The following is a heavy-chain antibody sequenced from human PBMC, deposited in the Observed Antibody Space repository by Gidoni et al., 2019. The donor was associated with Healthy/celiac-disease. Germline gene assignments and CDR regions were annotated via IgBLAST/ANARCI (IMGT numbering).Heavy chain of an antibody. D-gene: IGHD3-16*02. J-gene: IGHJ4*02. CDR2: INPNSGGT. V-gene: IGHV1-2*02. Sequence: QVQLVQSGAEVKKPGASVKVSCKASGYTFTGYYMHWVRQAPGQGLEWMGWINPNSGGTNYAQKFQGRVTMTRDTSISTAYMGLSRLRSDDTAVYYCARGRGIPITFGGVIVPLDYWGQGTLVTVSS. CDR3: ARGRGIPITFGGVIVPLDY. CDR1: GYTFTGYY.